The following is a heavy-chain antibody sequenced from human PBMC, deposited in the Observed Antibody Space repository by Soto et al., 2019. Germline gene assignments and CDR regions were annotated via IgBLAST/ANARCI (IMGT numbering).Heavy chain of an antibody. V-gene: IGHV4-61*01. Sequence: QVQLQESGPGLVKPSETLSLTCTVSGGSVSSGSYYWSWIRQPPGKGLEWIGYIYYSGSTNYNPSLKSRVPISVDTFKNQFSLKLSSVTAADTAVYYCAGHDYGDPDMGYWGQGTLVTVSS. D-gene: IGHD4-17*01. J-gene: IGHJ4*02. CDR2: IYYSGST. CDR3: AGHDYGDPDMGY. CDR1: GGSVSSGSYY.